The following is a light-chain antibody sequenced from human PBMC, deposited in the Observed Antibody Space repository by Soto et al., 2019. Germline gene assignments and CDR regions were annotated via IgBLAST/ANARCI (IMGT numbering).Light chain of an antibody. V-gene: IGKV3-15*01. J-gene: IGKJ2*01. Sequence: EIVMTQSPATLYVSPGEKATLSCRASQSISNNLAWYQQKPGQAPRLLIYGASTRATGIPARFSGSGSGTEVTLTISSLQSEDFAVYYCQQYNNWPLYTFGQGTKLEIK. CDR3: QQYNNWPLYT. CDR2: GAS. CDR1: QSISNN.